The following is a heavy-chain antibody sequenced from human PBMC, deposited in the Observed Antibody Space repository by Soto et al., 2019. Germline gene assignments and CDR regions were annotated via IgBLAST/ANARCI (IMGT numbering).Heavy chain of an antibody. CDR3: ARDFTRVPPGYCSSTSCYGDDAFDI. CDR1: GGSISSYY. J-gene: IGHJ3*02. D-gene: IGHD2-2*01. Sequence: SETLSLTCTVSGGSISSYYWSWIRQPPGKGLEWIGYIYYSGSTNYNPSLKSRVTISVDTSKNQFSLKLSSVTAADTAVYYCARDFTRVPPGYCSSTSCYGDDAFDIWGQGTMVTVS. V-gene: IGHV4-59*01. CDR2: IYYSGST.